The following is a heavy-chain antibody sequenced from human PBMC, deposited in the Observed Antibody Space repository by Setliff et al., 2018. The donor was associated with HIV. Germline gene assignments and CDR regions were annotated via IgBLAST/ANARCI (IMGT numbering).Heavy chain of an antibody. Sequence: SETLSLTCDVTSYSISSVHSWGWIRQPPGKGLEWIGTMHHSGNTHCKPSLKGRVTVALDTSKKQLALKLRSVTAADTAVYYCAKEGGYCSGTTCFGFDYWGQGTLVTVCS. J-gene: IGHJ4*02. CDR3: AKEGGYCSGTTCFGFDY. CDR1: SYSISSVHS. V-gene: IGHV4-38-2*02. CDR2: MHHSGNT. D-gene: IGHD2-2*01.